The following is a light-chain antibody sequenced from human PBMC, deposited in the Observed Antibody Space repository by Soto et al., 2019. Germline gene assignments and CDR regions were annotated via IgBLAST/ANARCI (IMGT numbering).Light chain of an antibody. Sequence: DIEMTQAPSSLSASVGGTVTITCRASQSINTNLNWYQHKVGEAPKLLIYAASSLQSGVPSRFRGSGSGTHFTLTISSLQPEDFATYDCQQSYDNRTFGLGTKVYIK. CDR1: QSINTN. CDR3: QQSYDNRT. CDR2: AAS. J-gene: IGKJ3*01. V-gene: IGKV1-39*01.